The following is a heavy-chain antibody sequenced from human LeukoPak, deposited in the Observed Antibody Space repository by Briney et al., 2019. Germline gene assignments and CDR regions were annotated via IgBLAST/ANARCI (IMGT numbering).Heavy chain of an antibody. D-gene: IGHD5-18*01. Sequence: NPSETLSPTCTVSGGSISTSSYYWGWIRQPPGKGLEWIGSIHYSGSTYYNPSLKSRVTISVDTSKSQVSLRLSSATAADTAVYYCARLGGYSYQIDFWGQGTLVTVSS. CDR1: GGSISTSSYY. V-gene: IGHV4-39*01. CDR3: ARLGGYSYQIDF. CDR2: IHYSGST. J-gene: IGHJ4*02.